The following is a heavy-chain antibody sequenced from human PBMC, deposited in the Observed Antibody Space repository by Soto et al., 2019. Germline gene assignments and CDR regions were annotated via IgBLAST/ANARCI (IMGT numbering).Heavy chain of an antibody. CDR1: GGTFSSYA. V-gene: IGHV1-69*01. Sequence: QVQLVQSGAEVKKPGSSVKVSCKASGGTFSSYAISWVRQAPGQGLEWMGGIIPIFGTANYAQKFQGRVTITADESTSTAYMELCSLRSDETAVYYCARANEPYRYNWNFVLGYWGQGTLVTVSS. D-gene: IGHD1-7*01. CDR3: ARANEPYRYNWNFVLGY. CDR2: IIPIFGTA. J-gene: IGHJ4*02.